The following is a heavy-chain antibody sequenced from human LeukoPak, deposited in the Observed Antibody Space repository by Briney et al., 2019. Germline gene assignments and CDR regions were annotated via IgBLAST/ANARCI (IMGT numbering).Heavy chain of an antibody. CDR3: AREHVYYDFWSGYYKYYGMDV. V-gene: IGHV4-59*01. Sequence: SETLSLTCTVSGGSISSYYWSWIRQPPGKGLEWIGYIYYSGSTNYNPSLKSRVTISVDTSKNQFSLKLSSVTAADTAVYYCAREHVYYDFWSGYYKYYGMDVWGQGTPVTVSS. D-gene: IGHD3-3*01. J-gene: IGHJ6*02. CDR1: GGSISSYY. CDR2: IYYSGST.